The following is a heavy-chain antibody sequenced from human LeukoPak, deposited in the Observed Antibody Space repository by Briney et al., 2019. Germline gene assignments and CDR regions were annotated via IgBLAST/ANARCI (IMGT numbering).Heavy chain of an antibody. CDR2: ISLRGLT. CDR3: ARPSRSISTAGAFDI. CDR1: GGSISGTNW. Sequence: SETLSLTCGVSGGSISGTNWWSWVRQPPGQGLEWIGEISLRGLTNYNPSLRSRLTMSLDESKNQVSLNLTSVTAADTAVYYCARPSRSISTAGAFDIWGQGTMVTVSS. J-gene: IGHJ3*02. V-gene: IGHV4-4*02. D-gene: IGHD3-10*01.